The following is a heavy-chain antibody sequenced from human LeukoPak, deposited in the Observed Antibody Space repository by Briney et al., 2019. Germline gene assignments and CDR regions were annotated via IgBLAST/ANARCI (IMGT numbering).Heavy chain of an antibody. Sequence: SETLSLTCAVYGGSFTDYYWSWIRQPAGKGLEWIGRIYTSGSTNFSPSLKSRVTISVDTSKNQFSLKLSSVTAADTAVYYCARCTITPYYFDYWGQGTLVTVSS. D-gene: IGHD5-12*01. CDR1: GGSFTDYY. J-gene: IGHJ4*02. CDR3: ARCTITPYYFDY. V-gene: IGHV4-59*10. CDR2: IYTSGST.